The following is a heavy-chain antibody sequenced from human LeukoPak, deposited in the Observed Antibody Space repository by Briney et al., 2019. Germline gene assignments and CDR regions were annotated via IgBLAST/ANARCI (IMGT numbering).Heavy chain of an antibody. CDR3: ARDTYDYVWGSPNDAFDI. CDR1: GGSISSYY. D-gene: IGHD3-16*01. Sequence: PSETLSLTCTVSGGSISSYYWSWIRQPPGKGLEWIGYIYYSGSTNYNPSLKSRVTISVDTSKDQFSLKLSSVTAADTAVYYCARDTYDYVWGSPNDAFDIWGQGTMVTVSS. J-gene: IGHJ3*02. CDR2: IYYSGST. V-gene: IGHV4-59*01.